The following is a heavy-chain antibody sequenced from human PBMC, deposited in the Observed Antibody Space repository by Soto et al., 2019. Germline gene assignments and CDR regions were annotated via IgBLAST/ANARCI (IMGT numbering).Heavy chain of an antibody. D-gene: IGHD6-19*01. Sequence: GGSLRLSCAASGFTFNSYAMNWVRQAPGKGLEWVSAISRSGGSTYYADSVKGRFTISRDNSKNTLYLQMNNLRAEDAAVYYWAIRMPVAGNGFDYWGQGTLVTVSS. CDR2: ISRSGGST. CDR1: GFTFNSYA. V-gene: IGHV3-23*01. J-gene: IGHJ4*02. CDR3: AIRMPVAGNGFDY.